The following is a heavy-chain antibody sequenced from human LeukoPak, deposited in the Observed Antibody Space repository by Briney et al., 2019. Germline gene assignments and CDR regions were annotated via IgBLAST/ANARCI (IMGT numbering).Heavy chain of an antibody. CDR1: GFTFSSYA. Sequence: GRSLRLSCAASGFTFSSYAMHWVRQASGKGLEWVAGISYDGGSKNYADSVKGRFTISRDSSKNTLYLQMNSLRAEDTAGYYCARGSMVRGDIQPLYYWGQGTLVSVSS. J-gene: IGHJ4*02. CDR2: ISYDGGSK. CDR3: ARGSMVRGDIQPLYY. D-gene: IGHD3-10*01. V-gene: IGHV3-30*04.